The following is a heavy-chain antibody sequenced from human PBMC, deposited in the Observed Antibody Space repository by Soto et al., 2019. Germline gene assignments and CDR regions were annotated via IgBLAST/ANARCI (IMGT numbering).Heavy chain of an antibody. Sequence: QLQLQESGPGLVKPSETLSLTCTVSGGSISSSSYYWGWIRQPPGKGLEWIGSIYYSGSTYYNPSLKSRVTLSVDTSKNQFSLKLSSVTAADTAVYYCARRRQQRANFDYWGQGTLVTVSS. V-gene: IGHV4-39*01. D-gene: IGHD6-13*01. CDR3: ARRRQQRANFDY. CDR1: GGSISSSSYY. CDR2: IYYSGST. J-gene: IGHJ4*02.